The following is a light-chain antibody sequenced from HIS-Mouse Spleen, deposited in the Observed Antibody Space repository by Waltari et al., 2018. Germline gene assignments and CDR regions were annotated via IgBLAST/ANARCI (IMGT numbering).Light chain of an antibody. Sequence: QSALPQPRPVSGSPGQSANISCTGTSRDVGGYNYVSGYTQHPGKAHKLMLYDFSKRPSGVPDRFSGSKSGNTASLTISGLQAEDEADYYCCSYAGSYTWVFGGGTKLTVL. J-gene: IGLJ3*02. V-gene: IGLV2-11*01. CDR2: DFS. CDR1: SRDVGGYNY. CDR3: CSYAGSYTWV.